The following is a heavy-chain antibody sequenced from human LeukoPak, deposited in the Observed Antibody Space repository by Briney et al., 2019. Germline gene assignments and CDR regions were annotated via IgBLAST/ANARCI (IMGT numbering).Heavy chain of an antibody. Sequence: GASVKVSCKTSGYTSTGYFMHWVRQAPGQGLEWLGWINPDSGVTKYAQKFQGRVTMTRDTSISTAYMELSRLRSDDTAVYYCASRELGYWGQGTLVTVSS. CDR3: ASRELGY. D-gene: IGHD1-26*01. J-gene: IGHJ4*02. CDR2: INPDSGVT. CDR1: GYTSTGYF. V-gene: IGHV1-2*02.